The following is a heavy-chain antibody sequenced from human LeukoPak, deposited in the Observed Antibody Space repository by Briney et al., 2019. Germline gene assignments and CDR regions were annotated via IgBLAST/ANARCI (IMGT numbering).Heavy chain of an antibody. CDR3: AKDAGITMVRGWFDP. V-gene: IGHV3-9*01. D-gene: IGHD3-10*01. CDR1: GFTFDDYA. J-gene: IGHJ5*02. CDR2: ISWNSGSI. Sequence: GGFLRLSCAASGFTFDDYAMPWVRQAPGKGLEWVSGISWNSGSIGYADSVKGRFTISRDNAKNSLYLQMNSLRAEDTALYYCAKDAGITMVRGWFDPWGQGTLVTVSS.